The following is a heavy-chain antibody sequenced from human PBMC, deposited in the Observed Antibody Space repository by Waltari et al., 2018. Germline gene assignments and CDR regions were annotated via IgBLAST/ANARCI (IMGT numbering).Heavy chain of an antibody. CDR2: IYYSGST. V-gene: IGHV4-39*07. CDR1: GGSISSRSYY. J-gene: IGHJ5*02. D-gene: IGHD6-19*01. CDR3: AREEYSGWYGVP. Sequence: QLQLQESGPGLVKPSETLSLTCTVSGGSISSRSYYWGWIRQPPGKGLEWIGSIYYSGSTYYNPSLKSRVTISVDTSKNQFSLKLSSVTAADTAVYYCAREEYSGWYGVPWGQGTLVTVSS.